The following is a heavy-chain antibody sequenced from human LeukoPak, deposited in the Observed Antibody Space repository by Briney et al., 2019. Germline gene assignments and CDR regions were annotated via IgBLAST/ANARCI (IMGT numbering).Heavy chain of an antibody. CDR3: AKDFNRITGTLDY. Sequence: GGSLRLSCAASGFTFSSYGMHWVRQAPGKGLEWVAVIWYDGSNKYYADSVKGRFTISRDNSKNTLYLQMNSLRAEDTAVYYCAKDFNRITGTLDYWGQGTLVTVSS. CDR1: GFTFSSYG. CDR2: IWYDGSNK. J-gene: IGHJ4*02. D-gene: IGHD1-20*01. V-gene: IGHV3-33*06.